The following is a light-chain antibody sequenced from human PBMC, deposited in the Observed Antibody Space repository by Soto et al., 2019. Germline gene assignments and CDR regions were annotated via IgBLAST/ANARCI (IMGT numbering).Light chain of an antibody. CDR2: GAS. Sequence: IVLTQSPGTLSLSPGERATLSCRASQSVSSSYLAWYQQKPGQAPRLLIYGASSRATGIPDRFSGSGSGTDFTLTISRLETEDFAVYYCQQYGSSPLTFGGGTKVDI. CDR3: QQYGSSPLT. J-gene: IGKJ4*01. CDR1: QSVSSSY. V-gene: IGKV3-20*01.